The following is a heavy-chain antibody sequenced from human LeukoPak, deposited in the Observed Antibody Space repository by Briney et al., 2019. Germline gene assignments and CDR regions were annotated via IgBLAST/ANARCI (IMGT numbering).Heavy chain of an antibody. CDR1: GFTFHTYA. CDR3: AKPDSVMAATTFDY. CDR2: ISGSGGST. Sequence: GGSLRLSCAASGFTFHTYAMSWVRQAPGKGLEWVSSISGSGGSTYYADSVKGRFTISRDNSKYTLYLHMNSLRAEDTAVYYCAKPDSVMAATTFDYWGQGTLVTVSS. J-gene: IGHJ4*02. D-gene: IGHD5-24*01. V-gene: IGHV3-23*01.